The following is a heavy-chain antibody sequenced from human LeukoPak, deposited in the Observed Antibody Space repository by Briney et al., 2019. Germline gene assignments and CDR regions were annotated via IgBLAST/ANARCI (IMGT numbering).Heavy chain of an antibody. CDR2: INHDGGTI. V-gene: IGHV3-48*03. Sequence: GGSLRLSCTASGFTFSAYEMNWVRQAPGKGLEWISYINHDGGTIYYADSVKGRFTISRDNAMNSLYLQMNSLRAEDTAIYYCARDFRTVVTAIPFFDSWGQGTLVTVSS. CDR3: ARDFRTVVTAIPFFDS. J-gene: IGHJ4*02. D-gene: IGHD2-21*02. CDR1: GFTFSAYE.